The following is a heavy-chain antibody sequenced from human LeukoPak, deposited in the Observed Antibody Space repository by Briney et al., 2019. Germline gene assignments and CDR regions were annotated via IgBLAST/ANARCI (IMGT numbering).Heavy chain of an antibody. D-gene: IGHD3-22*01. CDR2: ISSSGSTI. J-gene: IGHJ4*02. CDR1: GFTFSDYY. CDR3: ARDHYYDSSGYFLGY. Sequence: GGSLRLSCAASGFTFSDYYMSWIRQAPGKGLEWVLYISSSGSTIYYADSVKGRFTISRDNAKNSLYLQMNSLRAEDTAVYYCARDHYYDSSGYFLGYWGQGTLVTVSS. V-gene: IGHV3-11*01.